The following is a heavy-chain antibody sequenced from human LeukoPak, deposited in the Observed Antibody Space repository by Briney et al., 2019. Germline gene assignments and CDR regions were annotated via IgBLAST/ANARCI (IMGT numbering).Heavy chain of an antibody. J-gene: IGHJ3*02. CDR3: ARALNYDFWSGLGGAFDI. CDR1: GYTFTGYY. V-gene: IGHV1-69*13. CDR2: IIPIFGTA. Sequence: GASVKVSCKASGYTFTGYYMHWVRQAPGQGLEWMGGIIPIFGTANYAQKFQGRVTITADESTSTAYMELSSLRSEDTAVYYCARALNYDFWSGLGGAFDIWGQGTMVTVSS. D-gene: IGHD3-3*01.